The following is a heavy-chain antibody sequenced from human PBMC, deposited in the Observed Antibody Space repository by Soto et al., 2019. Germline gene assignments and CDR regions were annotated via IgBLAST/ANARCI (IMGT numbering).Heavy chain of an antibody. V-gene: IGHV2-5*02. CDR1: GFSLSTSGVG. D-gene: IGHD2-2*01. Sequence: SGPTLVNPTQTLTLPCTFSGFSLSTSGVGVGWIRQPPGKALEWLALIYWDDDKRYSPSLKSRLTITKDTSKNQVVLTMTNMDPVDTATYYCAHSPTTMVVVPAALGRCDPWGQGTLLTGSS. J-gene: IGHJ5*02. CDR3: AHSPTTMVVVPAALGRCDP. CDR2: IYWDDDK.